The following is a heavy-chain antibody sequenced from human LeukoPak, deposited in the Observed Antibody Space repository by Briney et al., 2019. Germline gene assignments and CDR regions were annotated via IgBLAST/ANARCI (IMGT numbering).Heavy chain of an antibody. CDR3: ARGRIVGAEGEAFDI. D-gene: IGHD1-26*01. CDR1: GFTVGSNS. CDR2: IYSGGST. V-gene: IGHV3-53*01. Sequence: GGSLRLSCAASGFTVGSNSMTWVRQAPGKGLEWVSLIYSGGSTYYADSVKGRFTISRDNSKNTLYLQMNSLRAEDTAVYYCARGRIVGAEGEAFDIWGQGTMVTVSS. J-gene: IGHJ3*02.